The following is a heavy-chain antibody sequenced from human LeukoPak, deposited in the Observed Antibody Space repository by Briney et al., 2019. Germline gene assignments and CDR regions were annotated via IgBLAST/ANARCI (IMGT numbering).Heavy chain of an antibody. CDR2: INPNSGGT. D-gene: IGHD4-17*01. CDR1: GYTFTGYY. Sequence: GASVKVSCKASGYTFTGYYMHWVRQAPGQGLEWMGWINPNSGGTNYAQKFQGRVTMTRDTSISTAYMELSSLRSEDTAVYYCARDPSATVTRHYFDYWGQGTLVTVSS. J-gene: IGHJ4*02. CDR3: ARDPSATVTRHYFDY. V-gene: IGHV1-2*02.